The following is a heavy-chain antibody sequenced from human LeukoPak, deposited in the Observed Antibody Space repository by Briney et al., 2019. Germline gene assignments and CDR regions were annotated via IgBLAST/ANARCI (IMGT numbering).Heavy chain of an antibody. V-gene: IGHV3-48*03. D-gene: IGHD3-10*01. Sequence: GGSLRLSCAVSGFTFSDYDMNWARQAPGKGLEWLSYISSDGSNIYYADTVRGRITISRDNAKNSLYLQMNSLRAEDSAIYYCALAYGCRGQGTLVTVSS. CDR3: ALAYGC. CDR2: ISSDGSNI. CDR1: GFTFSDYD. J-gene: IGHJ4*02.